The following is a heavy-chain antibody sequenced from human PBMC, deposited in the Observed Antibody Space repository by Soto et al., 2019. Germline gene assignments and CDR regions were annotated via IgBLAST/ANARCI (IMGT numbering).Heavy chain of an antibody. CDR3: ARSSGYSYGYPSFYFDY. CDR2: ISNSESDI. Sequence: GGSLRLSCVASGFIFSDYYMTWIRQAPGKGLEWVSYISNSESDIYYADSVKGRFTISRDNAKKSLYLQMNSLRAEDTAIYYCARSSGYSYGYPSFYFDYWGQGTLVTVSS. CDR1: GFIFSDYY. J-gene: IGHJ4*02. V-gene: IGHV3-11*01. D-gene: IGHD5-18*01.